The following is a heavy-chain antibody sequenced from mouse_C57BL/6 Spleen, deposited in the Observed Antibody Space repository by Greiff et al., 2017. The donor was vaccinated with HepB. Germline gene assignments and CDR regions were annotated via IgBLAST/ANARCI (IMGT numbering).Heavy chain of an antibody. CDR2: INHSSGYT. CDR3: ARFYYGSSYGGYFDY. D-gene: IGHD1-1*01. J-gene: IGHJ2*01. CDR1: GYTFTSYT. Sequence: VQLQQSGAELARPGASVKMSCKASGYTFTSYTMHWVKQRPGQGLEWIGYINHSSGYTKYNQKFKDKATLTADKSSSTAYMQLSSLTSEDSAVYYCARFYYGSSYGGYFDYWGQGTTLTVSS. V-gene: IGHV1-4*01.